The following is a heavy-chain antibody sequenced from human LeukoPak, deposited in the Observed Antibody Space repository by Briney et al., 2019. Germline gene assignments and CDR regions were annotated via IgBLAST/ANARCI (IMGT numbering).Heavy chain of an antibody. CDR3: ASSGSSGFVYYFDY. D-gene: IGHD3-22*01. V-gene: IGHV1-2*02. J-gene: IGHJ4*02. CDR1: GYTFSNFG. Sequence: GASVKVSCKTSGYTFSNFGINWVRQAPGQGLEWMGWINPNSGGTNYAQKFQGRVTMTRDTSISTAYMELSRLRSDDTAVYYCASSGSSGFVYYFDYWGQGTLVTVSS. CDR2: INPNSGGT.